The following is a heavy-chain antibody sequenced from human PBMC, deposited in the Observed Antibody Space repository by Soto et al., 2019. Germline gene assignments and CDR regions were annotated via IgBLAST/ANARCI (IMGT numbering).Heavy chain of an antibody. V-gene: IGHV4-34*01. J-gene: IGHJ6*03. D-gene: IGHD3-3*01. Sequence: QVQLQQWGAGLLKPSETLSLTCAVYGGSFSGYYWTWVRQPPGKGLEWIGEVNHSGSTNYNPSLKSRVSISVDTSKNQFSLKVNSMTAADTAVYYCARHYDFWSGPTYYYYMDVWGKGTTVTVSS. CDR2: VNHSGST. CDR3: ARHYDFWSGPTYYYYMDV. CDR1: GGSFSGYY.